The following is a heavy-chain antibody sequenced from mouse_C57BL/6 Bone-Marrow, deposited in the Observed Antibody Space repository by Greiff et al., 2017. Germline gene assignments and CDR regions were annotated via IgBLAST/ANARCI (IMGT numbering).Heavy chain of an antibody. CDR1: GYAFSSSW. J-gene: IGHJ4*01. D-gene: IGHD1-1*01. CDR2: IYPGDGDT. Sequence: VQLVESGPELVKPGASVKISYKASGYAFSSSWMNWVKQRPGKGLEWIGRIYPGDGDTNYNGKFKGKATLTADKSSSTAYMQLSSLTSEDSAVYFCARFYYGSSYYAMDYWGQGTSVTVSS. V-gene: IGHV1-82*01. CDR3: ARFYYGSSYYAMDY.